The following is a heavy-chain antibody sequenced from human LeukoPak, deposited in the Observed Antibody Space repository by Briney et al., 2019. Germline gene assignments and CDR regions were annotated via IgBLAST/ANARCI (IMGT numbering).Heavy chain of an antibody. CDR2: MNPNRGNT. D-gene: IGHD3-3*01. V-gene: IGHV1-8*03. CDR3: ARAGGNSYYDFWSGYYTPPYYYYMYV. Sequence: ASVKVSCNASRYTFTSYDINWVGQAPGQGREWMGWMNPNRGNTDYAQKFQGRVTITRKTSISTAYMELSRLRSEDTAVYYCARAGGNSYYDFWSGYYTPPYYYYMYVWGKGTTVTVSS. J-gene: IGHJ6*03. CDR1: RYTFTSYD.